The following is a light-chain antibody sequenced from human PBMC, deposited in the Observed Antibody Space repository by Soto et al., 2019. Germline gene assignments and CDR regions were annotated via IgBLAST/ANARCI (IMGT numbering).Light chain of an antibody. CDR3: SSFAGNNNLV. V-gene: IGLV2-8*01. Sequence: QSALTQPPSASGSPGQSVTISCTGPSSDVGGYNYVSWYQQHPGKAPKLMISEVSKRPSGVPDRFSGSKSGITASLTVSGLQAEDEADYYCSSFAGNNNLVFGGGTKLTVL. CDR2: EVS. CDR1: SSDVGGYNY. J-gene: IGLJ2*01.